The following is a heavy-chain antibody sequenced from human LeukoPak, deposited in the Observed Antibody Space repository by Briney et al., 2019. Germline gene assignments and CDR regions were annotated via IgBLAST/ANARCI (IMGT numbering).Heavy chain of an antibody. D-gene: IGHD3-22*01. V-gene: IGHV3-74*01. CDR2: INSDGSTT. CDR1: GFTFSSYW. CDR3: ARGAPDYYDSSGLLPLFDY. Sequence: GGSLRLSCAASGFTFSSYWMHWVRQAPGKGLVWVSRINSDGSTTNYADSVKGRFTISRDNAKNTLYLQMNSLRAEDTAVYYCARGAPDYYDSSGLLPLFDYWGQGTLVTVSS. J-gene: IGHJ4*02.